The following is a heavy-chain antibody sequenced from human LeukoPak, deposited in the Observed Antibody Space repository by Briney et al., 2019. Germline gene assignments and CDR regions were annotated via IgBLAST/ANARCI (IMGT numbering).Heavy chain of an antibody. CDR3: ARYSEVYYYVDV. V-gene: IGHV3-30*04. CDR1: GFTFSSYV. CDR2: ISYDGSNE. J-gene: IGHJ6*03. Sequence: GGSLRLSCAASGFTFSSYVMHWVRQAPGKGLEWVAIISYDGSNEYYADSVKGRFTISRDNSKNTLYLQMNSLRVEDTAVYFCARYSEVYYYVDVWGTGTTVTVSS. D-gene: IGHD2-21*01.